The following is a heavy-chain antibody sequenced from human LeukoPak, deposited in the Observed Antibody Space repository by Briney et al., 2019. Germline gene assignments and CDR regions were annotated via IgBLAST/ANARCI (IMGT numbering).Heavy chain of an antibody. D-gene: IGHD2-21*02. CDR1: GFTFSNHG. Sequence: GRSLRLSCAASGFTFSNHGMHWVRQAPGKGPEWVALIWYDGSNKFYGDSVKGRFTISRDNSKNTVYLQMNSLRTEDTGVYYCARDRLEAVTDDDYFDYWGQGTLVTVSS. J-gene: IGHJ4*02. CDR2: IWYDGSNK. CDR3: ARDRLEAVTDDDYFDY. V-gene: IGHV3-33*01.